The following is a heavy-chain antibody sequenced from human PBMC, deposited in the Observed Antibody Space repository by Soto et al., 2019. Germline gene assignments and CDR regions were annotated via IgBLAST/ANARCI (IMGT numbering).Heavy chain of an antibody. CDR3: AKEAEQGWLGELRTREHDDY. CDR1: GFTFSSYA. Sequence: EVQLLESGGGLVQPGGSLRLSCAASGFTFSSYAMSWVRQAPGKGLEWVSAVSGSGGSTSYADSVKGRFTISRDNSKNTLCLQMNSLRAEDTAVYYWAKEAEQGWLGELRTREHDDYWGQGTLVTVSS. V-gene: IGHV3-23*01. CDR2: VSGSGGST. D-gene: IGHD3-10*01. J-gene: IGHJ4*02.